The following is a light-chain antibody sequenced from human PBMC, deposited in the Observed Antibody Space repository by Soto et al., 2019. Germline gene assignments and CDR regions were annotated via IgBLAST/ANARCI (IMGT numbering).Light chain of an antibody. CDR3: SSYTSSSTPYV. CDR1: NSDVGGYNY. J-gene: IGLJ1*01. V-gene: IGLV2-14*03. CDR2: DVT. Sequence: QSALTQPASVSGSPGQSIAISCTGTNSDVGGYNYVSWYQHHPGKAPKLLIYDVTNRPSGVSNRFSASKSGNTASLTISGLQAEDEADYYCSSYTSSSTPYVFGTGTKLT.